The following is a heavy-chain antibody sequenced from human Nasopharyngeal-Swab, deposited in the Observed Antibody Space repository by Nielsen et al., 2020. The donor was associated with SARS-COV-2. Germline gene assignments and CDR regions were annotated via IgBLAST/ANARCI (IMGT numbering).Heavy chain of an antibody. CDR3: ARDWMIAVAGYYYYYGMDV. V-gene: IGHV4-61*02. CDR2: IYTSGST. CDR1: GGSISSGSYY. Sequence: SETLSLTCTVSGGSISSGSYYWSWIRPPTGKGLEWIGRIYTSGSTNYNPSLKSRVTISVDTSKNQFSLKLSSVTAADTAVYYCARDWMIAVAGYYYYYGMDVWGQGTTVTVSS. J-gene: IGHJ6*02. D-gene: IGHD6-19*01.